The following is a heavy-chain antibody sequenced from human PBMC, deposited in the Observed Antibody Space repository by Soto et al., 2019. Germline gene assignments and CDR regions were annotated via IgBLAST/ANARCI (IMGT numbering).Heavy chain of an antibody. CDR1: GGSLTSGTSS. CDR3: ARGREFDS. CDR2: LFPSGTT. J-gene: IGHJ4*02. Sequence: QLQLRESGSRLVKPSQTLSLTCAVSGGSLTSGTSSWHWIRQPPGKGLEWIGYLFPSGTTYYNPSLKSRVSISIDVSKNQFSLNLRSLTAADTAVYYCARGREFDSWGQGTLVTVSS. V-gene: IGHV4-30-2*01.